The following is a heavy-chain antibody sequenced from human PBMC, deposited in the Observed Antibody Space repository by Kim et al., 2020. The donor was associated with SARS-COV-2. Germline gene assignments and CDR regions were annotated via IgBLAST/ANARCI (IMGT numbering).Heavy chain of an antibody. J-gene: IGHJ4*02. V-gene: IGHV3-23*01. D-gene: IGHD2-15*01. Sequence: ADAVKARFTISRDNSKNPLYLTMNSLGAEDTAVYYCAKPIVVVIAATPDYWGQGTLVTVSS. CDR3: AKPIVVVIAATPDY.